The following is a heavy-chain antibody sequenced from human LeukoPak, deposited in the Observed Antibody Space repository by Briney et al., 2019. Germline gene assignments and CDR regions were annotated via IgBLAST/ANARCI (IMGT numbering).Heavy chain of an antibody. CDR2: IKQDGSEK. D-gene: IGHD3-3*01. CDR3: ARGGLEYYDFWSGYYPQTYYFDY. CDR1: GFTFSNAY. Sequence: GGSLRLSCAASGFTFSNAYMNWVRQAPGKGLEWVANIKQDGSEKYYVDSVKGRFTISRDNAKNSLYLQMNSLRAEDTAVYYCARGGLEYYDFWSGYYPQTYYFDYWGQGTLVTVSS. V-gene: IGHV3-7*01. J-gene: IGHJ4*02.